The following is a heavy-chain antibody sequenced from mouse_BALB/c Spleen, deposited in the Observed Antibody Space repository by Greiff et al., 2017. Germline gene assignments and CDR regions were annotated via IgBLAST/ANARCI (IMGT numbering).Heavy chain of an antibody. D-gene: IGHD6-5*01. J-gene: IGHJ4*01. V-gene: IGHV7-3*02. CDR2: IRNKANGYTT. CDR1: GFTFTDYY. Sequence: EVKLVESGGGLVQPGGSLRLSCATSGFTFTDYYMSWVRQPPGKALEWLGFIRNKANGYTTEYSASVKGRFTISRDNSQSILYLQMNTLRAEDSATYYCARDFPYAHYAMDYWGQGTSVTVSA. CDR3: ARDFPYAHYAMDY.